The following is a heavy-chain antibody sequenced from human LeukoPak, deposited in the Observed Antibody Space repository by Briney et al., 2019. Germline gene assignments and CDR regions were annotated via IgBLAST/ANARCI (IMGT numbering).Heavy chain of an antibody. V-gene: IGHV4-39*01. CDR3: ARGLYYGSGDDVFDY. CDR2: IYYSGST. CDR1: GGSISSSSYY. D-gene: IGHD3-10*01. Sequence: SETLSLTCTVSGGSISSSSYYWGWIRQPPGKGLEWIGSIYYSGSTYYNPSLKSRVTISVDTSKNQFSLKLSSVTAADTAVYYCARGLYYGSGDDVFDYWGQGTLVTVSS. J-gene: IGHJ4*02.